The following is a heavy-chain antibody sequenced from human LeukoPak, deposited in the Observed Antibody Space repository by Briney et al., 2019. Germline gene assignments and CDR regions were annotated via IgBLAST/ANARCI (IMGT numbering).Heavy chain of an antibody. Sequence: PGGSLRLSCVASGFTFSNYAMSWVRQAPGKGLEWVSGITSSGGSTYYADSVKGRFTISRDNSKSTLYLQMNSLRDDDTAVYYCAKKRVDDRPPLHWGQGTLVTVSS. CDR1: GFTFSNYA. CDR3: AKKRVDDRPPLH. CDR2: ITSSGGST. J-gene: IGHJ4*02. D-gene: IGHD6-25*01. V-gene: IGHV3-23*01.